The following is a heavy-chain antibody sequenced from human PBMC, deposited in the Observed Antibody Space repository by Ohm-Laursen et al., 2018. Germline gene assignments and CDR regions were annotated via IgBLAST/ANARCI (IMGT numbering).Heavy chain of an antibody. D-gene: IGHD3-10*01. J-gene: IGHJ4*02. Sequence: SLRLSCAASGFTFDDHAMQWVRQALGKGLEWVSGITWNTPTIGHADSVKGRFTISRDNAKNSLYLQMNSLRAEDTAVYYCARDWNASGSYWGQGTLVTVSS. CDR1: GFTFDDHA. V-gene: IGHV3-9*01. CDR3: ARDWNASGSY. CDR2: ITWNTPTI.